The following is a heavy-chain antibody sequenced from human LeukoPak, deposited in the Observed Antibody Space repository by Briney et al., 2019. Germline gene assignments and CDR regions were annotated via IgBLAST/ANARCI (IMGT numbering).Heavy chain of an antibody. CDR3: ARGTWFGEHWFDP. V-gene: IGHV1-2*02. CDR2: INPNSGGT. J-gene: IGHJ5*02. CDR1: GYTFTGYY. D-gene: IGHD3-10*01. Sequence: ASVKVSCKASGYTFTGYYLHWVRQAPGQGLEWMGWINPNSGGTNYAQKFQGGVTMTRDTSITTACMELSRLRSDDTAVYYCARGTWFGEHWFDPWGQGTLVTVSS.